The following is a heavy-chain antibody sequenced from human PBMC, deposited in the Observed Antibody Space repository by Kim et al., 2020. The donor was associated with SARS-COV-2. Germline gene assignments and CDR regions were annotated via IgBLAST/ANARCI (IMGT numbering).Heavy chain of an antibody. J-gene: IGHJ5*02. Sequence: SETLSLTCTVSGGSISSYYWSWIRQPPGKGLEWIGYIYYSGSTNYNPSLKSRVTISVDTSKNQFSLKLSSVTAADTAVYYCASNPVDSSSWYPWFDPWGQGTLVTVSS. D-gene: IGHD6-13*01. CDR2: IYYSGST. V-gene: IGHV4-59*08. CDR3: ASNPVDSSSWYPWFDP. CDR1: GGSISSYY.